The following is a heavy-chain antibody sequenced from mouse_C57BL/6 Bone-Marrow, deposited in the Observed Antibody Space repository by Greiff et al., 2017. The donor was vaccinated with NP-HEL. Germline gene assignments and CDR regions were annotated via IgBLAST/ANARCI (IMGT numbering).Heavy chain of an antibody. V-gene: IGHV1-54*01. J-gene: IGHJ2*01. Sequence: QVQLQQSGAELVRPGTSVKVSCKASGYAFTNYLIEWVKQRPGQGLEWIGVINPGSGGTNYNEKFKGKATLTADKSSSTAYMQLGSLTSEDSAVYFCASGYYRDYWGQGTTLTVSS. CDR2: INPGSGGT. CDR3: ASGYYRDY. D-gene: IGHD2-3*01. CDR1: GYAFTNYL.